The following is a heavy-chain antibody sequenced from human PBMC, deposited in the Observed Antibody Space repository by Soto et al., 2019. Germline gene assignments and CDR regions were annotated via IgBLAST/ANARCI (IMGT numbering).Heavy chain of an antibody. J-gene: IGHJ5*02. CDR1: GDSLSGYY. Sequence: SETLSLTCTVSGDSLSGYYWSWIRQTPGKGLEWIGYFYSSGSPHHNPSLKSRVTISEDRSKNQFSLKLSSVTAADTAVYYCARDRPSQVPRRLDNWFDPWGQGTLVTVSS. CDR3: ARDRPSQVPRRLDNWFDP. CDR2: FYSSGSP. V-gene: IGHV4-4*08. D-gene: IGHD4-17*01.